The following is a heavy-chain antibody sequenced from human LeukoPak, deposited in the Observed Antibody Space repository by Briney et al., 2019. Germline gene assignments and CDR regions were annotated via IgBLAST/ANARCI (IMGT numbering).Heavy chain of an antibody. D-gene: IGHD5-12*01. CDR2: ISGSGGST. J-gene: IGHJ4*02. V-gene: IGHV3-23*01. CDR3: AKEDQGYSGYDY. Sequence: GGSLRLSCAASGFTFSSYAMSWVRQAPGKGLEWVSAISGSGGSTYYADSVKGRFTISRDNAKNSLYLQMNSLRAEDTALYYCAKEDQGYSGYDYWGQGTLVTVSS. CDR1: GFTFSSYA.